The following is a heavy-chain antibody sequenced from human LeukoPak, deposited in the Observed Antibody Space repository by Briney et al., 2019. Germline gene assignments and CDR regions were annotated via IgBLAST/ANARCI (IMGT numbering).Heavy chain of an antibody. J-gene: IGHJ6*02. CDR2: ISAYNGNT. CDR3: ARDRLKYSSGWASSYYYGMDV. V-gene: IGHV1-18*01. CDR1: GYTFTSYV. D-gene: IGHD6-19*01. Sequence: ASVKASCKASGYTFTSYVISWVRQAPGQGLEWRGWISAYNGNTNYAQKLQGRVTMTTDTSTSTAYMELRSLRPDDTAVYYCARDRLKYSSGWASSYYYGMDVWGQGTTVTVSS.